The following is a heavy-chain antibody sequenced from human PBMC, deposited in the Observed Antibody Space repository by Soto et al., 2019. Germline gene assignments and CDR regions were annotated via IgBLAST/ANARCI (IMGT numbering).Heavy chain of an antibody. V-gene: IGHV3-48*01. Sequence: EVQLVESGGGLVQPGGSLRLSCAASGFAFSTYSMNWVRQAPGKGLEWLSYVSSGSATINYADSVKGRFTISKDNPKNSAFLQMYSLRADDTAVYYCARGRTSMDYWGQGILVTVSS. CDR3: ARGRTSMDY. D-gene: IGHD2-2*01. J-gene: IGHJ4*02. CDR1: GFAFSTYS. CDR2: VSSGSATI.